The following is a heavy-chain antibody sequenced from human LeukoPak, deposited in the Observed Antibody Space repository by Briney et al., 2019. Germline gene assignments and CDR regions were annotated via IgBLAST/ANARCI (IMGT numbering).Heavy chain of an antibody. CDR2: ISFDGSNK. V-gene: IGHV3-30-3*01. CDR3: ARPYSGSYYRQVDY. CDR1: GFSFSTYA. J-gene: IGHJ4*02. D-gene: IGHD1-26*01. Sequence: PGTSLRLSCAASGFSFSTYAMHWVRQAPGKGLEWVAAISFDGSNKYYADSVKGRFTISRDNSQNTLYLQLNTLRTEDTAVYFCARPYSGSYYRQVDYRGQGTLVTVSS.